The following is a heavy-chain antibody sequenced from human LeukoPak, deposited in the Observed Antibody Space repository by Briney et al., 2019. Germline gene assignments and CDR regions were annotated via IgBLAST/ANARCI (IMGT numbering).Heavy chain of an antibody. D-gene: IGHD2-2*01. J-gene: IGHJ4*02. Sequence: PSETLSLICTVSGGSISSGSYYWSWIRQPAGKGLEWIGRIYTSGSTNYNPSLKSRVTISVGTSKNQFSLKLSSVTAAGTAVYYCARGLTPTGCSSTSCSFDYWGQGTLVTVSS. CDR1: GGSISSGSYY. V-gene: IGHV4-61*02. CDR2: IYTSGST. CDR3: ARGLTPTGCSSTSCSFDY.